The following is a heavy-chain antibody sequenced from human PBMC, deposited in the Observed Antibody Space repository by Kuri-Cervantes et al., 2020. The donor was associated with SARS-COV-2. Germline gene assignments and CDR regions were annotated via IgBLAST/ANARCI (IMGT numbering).Heavy chain of an antibody. Sequence: SVKVSCKASGDTLSAYAISWVRQAPGQGLEWMGRLSPVLRTTHYAQKFQGRLTITADNSTTTAYMDLGSLKSDDTAVYYCAVGGEYQMLGPYLNYWGQGTLVTVSS. CDR3: AVGGEYQMLGPYLNY. CDR2: LSPVLRTT. V-gene: IGHV1-69*04. CDR1: GDTLSAYA. J-gene: IGHJ4*02. D-gene: IGHD3-16*01.